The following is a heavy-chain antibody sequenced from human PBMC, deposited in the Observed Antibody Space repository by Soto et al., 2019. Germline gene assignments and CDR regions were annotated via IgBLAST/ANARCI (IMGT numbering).Heavy chain of an antibody. J-gene: IGHJ4*02. Sequence: QLQLQESGPGLVKPSETLSLTCTVSGGSMSSTSYYWGWIRQPPGKGLEWIGSIYYSANTYYNPSLKSRVTISMDTSKNQFSLKLRSVTAADTAVYYCARPGEGLSPGDYWGQGTLVTVSS. CDR3: ARPGEGLSPGDY. V-gene: IGHV4-39*01. CDR2: IYYSANT. D-gene: IGHD3-16*01. CDR1: GGSMSSTSYY.